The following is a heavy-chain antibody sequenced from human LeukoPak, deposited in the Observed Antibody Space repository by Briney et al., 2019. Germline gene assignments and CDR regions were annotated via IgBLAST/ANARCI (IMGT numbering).Heavy chain of an antibody. CDR2: IHYSGST. V-gene: IGHV4-30-4*01. CDR1: GDSISSGDHY. CDR3: ARAAAGTNSWYYFDY. D-gene: IGHD6-19*01. Sequence: PSETLSLTCTVSGDSISSGDHYWSWIRQPPGKGLEWIGYIHYSGSTYYNPSLKSRVIISADMSKNQFSLSLNSLTAADSAMYYCARAAAGTNSWYYFDYWGQGTLVTVSS. J-gene: IGHJ4*02.